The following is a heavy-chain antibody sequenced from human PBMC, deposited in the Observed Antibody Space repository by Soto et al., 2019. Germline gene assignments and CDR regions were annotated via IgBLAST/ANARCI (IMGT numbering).Heavy chain of an antibody. CDR3: ARIVVVVADTGEGFDP. Sequence: SETLSLTCTVSGGSVSSGSYYWSWIRQPPGNGLEWIGYIYYSGSINYNPSLKSRVTIAVDTSKNQFSLTLSSVTAADTAVYYCARIVVVVADTGEGFDPWGQGTLVTVSS. J-gene: IGHJ5*02. D-gene: IGHD2-15*01. CDR1: GGSVSSGSYY. V-gene: IGHV4-61*01. CDR2: IYYSGSI.